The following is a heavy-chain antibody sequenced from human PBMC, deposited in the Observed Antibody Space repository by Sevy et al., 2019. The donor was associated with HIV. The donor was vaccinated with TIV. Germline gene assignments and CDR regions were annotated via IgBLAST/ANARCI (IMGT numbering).Heavy chain of an antibody. J-gene: IGHJ4*02. CDR1: GITFSGYG. D-gene: IGHD6-19*01. CDR3: AKEHGSGWYHFDY. CDR2: ISYDGSIK. V-gene: IGHV3-30*18. Sequence: GGSLRLSCAASGITFSGYGMHWVRLAPGKGLEWVAVISYDGSIKHYGESAKGRFTISRDDSKNTLYLQMNSLRAEDTAVYYCAKEHGSGWYHFDYWGQGTLVTVSS.